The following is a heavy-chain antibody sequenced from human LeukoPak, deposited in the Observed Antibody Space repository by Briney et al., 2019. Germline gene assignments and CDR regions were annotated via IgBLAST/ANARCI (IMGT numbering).Heavy chain of an antibody. Sequence: GGSLRLSCAAPGFTFSSYGMHWVRQAPGKGLEWVAVIWYDGSNKYYADSVKGRFTISRDNSKNTLYLQMNSLRAEDTAVYYCARSTYYYDSSGYSLWGQGTLVTVSS. V-gene: IGHV3-33*01. J-gene: IGHJ4*02. CDR3: ARSTYYYDSSGYSL. CDR2: IWYDGSNK. CDR1: GFTFSSYG. D-gene: IGHD3-22*01.